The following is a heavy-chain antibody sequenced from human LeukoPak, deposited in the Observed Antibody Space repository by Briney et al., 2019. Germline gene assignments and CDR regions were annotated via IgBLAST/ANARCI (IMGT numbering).Heavy chain of an antibody. CDR2: IYHSGST. J-gene: IGHJ3*02. Sequence: TPSETLSLTCAVSGGSISSSNWWSWVRQPPGKGLEWIGEIYHSGSTNYSPSLKSRVTISVDKSKNQFSLKLSSVTAADTAVYYCASDYGDYRAFDIWGQGQWSPSLQ. CDR1: GGSISSSNW. D-gene: IGHD4-17*01. V-gene: IGHV4-4*02. CDR3: ASDYGDYRAFDI.